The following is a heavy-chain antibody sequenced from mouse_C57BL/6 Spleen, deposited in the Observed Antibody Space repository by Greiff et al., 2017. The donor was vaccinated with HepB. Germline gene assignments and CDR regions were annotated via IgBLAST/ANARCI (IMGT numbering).Heavy chain of an antibody. J-gene: IGHJ4*01. D-gene: IGHD1-1*01. CDR3: ARRVRSYAMDY. CDR2: IYPGDGDT. V-gene: IGHV1-80*01. Sequence: VQLQQSGAELVKPGASVKISCKASGYAFSSYWMNWVKQRPGKGLEWIGQIYPGDGDTNYNGKFKGKATLTADKSSSTAYMQLSSLTSEDSAVYFCARRVRSYAMDYWGQGTSVTVSS. CDR1: GYAFSSYW.